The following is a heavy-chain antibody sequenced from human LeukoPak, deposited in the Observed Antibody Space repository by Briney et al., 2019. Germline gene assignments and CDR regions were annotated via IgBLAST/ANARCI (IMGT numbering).Heavy chain of an antibody. CDR3: ARWGTY. CDR1: GGSVSSGTYF. J-gene: IGHJ4*02. Sequence: SETLSLTCTVSGGSVSSGTYFWTWVRQPPGKGLEWIGHIHYSVTTNYNPSLKSRVTMSLDTSKNQFSLKLSSVTAADTAIYFCARWGTYWGQGILVTVSS. D-gene: IGHD7-27*01. V-gene: IGHV4-61*01. CDR2: IHYSVTT.